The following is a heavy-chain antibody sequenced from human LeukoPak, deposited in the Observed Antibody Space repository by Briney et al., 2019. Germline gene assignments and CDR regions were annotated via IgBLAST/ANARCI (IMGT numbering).Heavy chain of an antibody. J-gene: IGHJ5*02. Sequence: GGSLRLSCAASGFTFSNYWMHWVRQVPGKGLVWVSRINSDGSNTIYADSVKGRFTISRDNAKNTLYLQMNSPRAEDTAVYYCARGRGVAWFDPWGQGTLVTVSS. CDR3: ARGRGVAWFDP. CDR1: GFTFSNYW. D-gene: IGHD1-26*01. V-gene: IGHV3-74*01. CDR2: INSDGSNT.